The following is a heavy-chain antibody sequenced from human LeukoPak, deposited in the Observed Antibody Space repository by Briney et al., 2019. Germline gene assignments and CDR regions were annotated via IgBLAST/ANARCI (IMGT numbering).Heavy chain of an antibody. J-gene: IGHJ6*02. CDR3: ARADSGSYLYYYYGMDV. CDR2: INHSGST. D-gene: IGHD1-26*01. CDR1: GGSFSGYY. Sequence: SETLSLTSAVYGGSFSGYYWSWIRQPPGKGLEWIGEINHSGSTNYNPSLKSRVTISVDTSKNQFSLKLSSVTAADTAVYYCARADSGSYLYYYYGMDVWGQGTTVTVSS. V-gene: IGHV4-34*01.